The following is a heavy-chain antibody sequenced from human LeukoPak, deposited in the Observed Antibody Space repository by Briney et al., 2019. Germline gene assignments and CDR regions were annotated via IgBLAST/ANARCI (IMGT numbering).Heavy chain of an antibody. V-gene: IGHV4-4*07. CDR3: AREHQPYYDFWSGRNWFDP. D-gene: IGHD3-3*01. Sequence: KPSETLSLTCTVSGGSISIYYWSWIRQPAGKGLEWIGRIYTSRSTNYNPSLKSRVTISVDKSKNQFSLKLSSVTAADTAVYYCAREHQPYYDFWSGRNWFDPWGQGTLVTVSS. CDR2: IYTSRST. J-gene: IGHJ5*02. CDR1: GGSISIYY.